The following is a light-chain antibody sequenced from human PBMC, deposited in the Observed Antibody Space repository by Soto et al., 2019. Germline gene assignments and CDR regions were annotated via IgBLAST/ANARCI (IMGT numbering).Light chain of an antibody. CDR3: CSYAGSSTLV. CDR1: SSDVVSYNL. J-gene: IGLJ2*01. Sequence: QSVLTQPASVYGSPGQSITISCPGTSSDVVSYNLVSWYQQHPGKAPKLMIYEVSNRPSGVSNRFSGSKYGNTASLTTSGLQAEDEADYYCCSYAGSSTLVFGGGTKLT. CDR2: EVS. V-gene: IGLV2-23*02.